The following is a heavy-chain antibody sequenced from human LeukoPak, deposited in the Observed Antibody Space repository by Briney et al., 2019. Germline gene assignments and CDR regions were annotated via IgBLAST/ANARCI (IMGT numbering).Heavy chain of an antibody. CDR2: ISSSGSTI. V-gene: IGHV3-11*01. J-gene: IGHJ4*02. CDR1: GFTFSDYY. CDR3: ANSKYSGSYFPRARATEKKYYFVY. Sequence: GGSLRLSCAASGFTFSDYYMSWIRQAPGKGLEWVSYISSSGSTIYYADSVKGRFTISRDNAKNSLYLQMNSLRAEDTAVYYCANSKYSGSYFPRARATEKKYYFVYWGQGSLVTVSS. D-gene: IGHD1-26*01.